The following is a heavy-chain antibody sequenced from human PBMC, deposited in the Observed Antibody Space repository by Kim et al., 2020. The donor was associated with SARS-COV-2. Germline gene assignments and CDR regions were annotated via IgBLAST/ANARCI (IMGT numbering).Heavy chain of an antibody. J-gene: IGHJ4*02. D-gene: IGHD3-16*01. CDR3: AKGGPFGSS. V-gene: IGHV3-7*01. Sequence: GGSLRLSCAASGFSFSAVYMHWVRQAPGRGLEWVANIKEDGSEEKYVGSVRGRFSISRDNGKNSLFLQMNSLRAEDTALYYCAKGGPFGSSWGQGTLVTV. CDR2: IKEDGSEE. CDR1: GFSFSAVY.